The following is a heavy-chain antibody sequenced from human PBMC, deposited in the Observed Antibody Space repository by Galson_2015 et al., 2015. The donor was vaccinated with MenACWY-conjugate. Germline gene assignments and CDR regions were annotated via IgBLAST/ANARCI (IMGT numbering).Heavy chain of an antibody. CDR2: IKSQTEGGKT. V-gene: IGHV3-15*01. J-gene: IGHJ6*03. D-gene: IGHD2-21*01. CDR3: TTHKPDSWGGLLFHFYMDV. Sequence: APGKGLEWVGRIKSQTEGGKTDYAAPVKGRFTISRDDSKNTLYLQMNSLKIEDTAVYYCTTHKPDSWGGLLFHFYMDVWGKGTTVTVSS.